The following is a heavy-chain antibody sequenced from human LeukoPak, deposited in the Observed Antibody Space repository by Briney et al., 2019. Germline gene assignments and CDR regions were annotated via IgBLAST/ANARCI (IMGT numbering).Heavy chain of an antibody. CDR2: IYSGGST. Sequence: GGSLRLSCAASGFTFSDYWMHWVRQAPGKGLEWVSVIYSGGSTYYADSVKGRFTISRDNSKNTLYLQMNSLRAEDTAVYYCAGGGWAPFDYWGQGTLVTVSS. CDR1: GFTFSDYW. V-gene: IGHV3-66*01. D-gene: IGHD3-16*01. J-gene: IGHJ4*02. CDR3: AGGGWAPFDY.